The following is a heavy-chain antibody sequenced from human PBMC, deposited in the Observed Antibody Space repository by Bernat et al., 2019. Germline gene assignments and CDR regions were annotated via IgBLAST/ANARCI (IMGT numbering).Heavy chain of an antibody. CDR1: GFTFSSYG. D-gene: IGHD7-27*01. Sequence: QVQLMESGGGVVQPERSRRLSCAASGFTFSSYGMHWVRQAPGKGLEWLAVILNDGSKDYYADSVKGRFTISRDNSKNTLYLQMHSLRAEDTAVYYCARDTLTVDNGFDIWGQGTMVIVSA. CDR2: ILNDGSKD. CDR3: ARDTLTVDNGFDI. V-gene: IGHV3-33*05. J-gene: IGHJ3*02.